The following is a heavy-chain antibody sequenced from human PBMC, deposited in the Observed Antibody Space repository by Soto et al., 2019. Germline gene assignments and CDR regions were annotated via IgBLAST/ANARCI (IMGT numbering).Heavy chain of an antibody. Sequence: EVQLVESGGGLVQPGGSLRLSCAASGFTFSNYWMHWVRQVPGKGLVWVSRINSDGRNTSYADFVKGRFTISRANAKNPLYLQMDSLGAEDTAVYYCARLLAVAGINYWGQGTLVTVSS. D-gene: IGHD6-19*01. J-gene: IGHJ4*02. CDR3: ARLLAVAGINY. V-gene: IGHV3-74*01. CDR1: GFTFSNYW. CDR2: INSDGRNT.